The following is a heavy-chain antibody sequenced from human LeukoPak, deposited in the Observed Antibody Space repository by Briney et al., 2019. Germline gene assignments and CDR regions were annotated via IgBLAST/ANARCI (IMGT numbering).Heavy chain of an antibody. CDR3: ARHTVESGDY. CDR2: IYPGDSDT. CDR1: GSSFTDYW. J-gene: IGHJ4*02. V-gene: IGHV5-51*01. D-gene: IGHD1-1*01. Sequence: GEPLQISCQGSGSSFTDYWIGWVRQLPGKGLGWMGIIYPGDSDTRYSPSFQGQVTFSADKSINTAYLQWSSLKASDTAMYYCARHTVESGDYWGQGTLVTVSS.